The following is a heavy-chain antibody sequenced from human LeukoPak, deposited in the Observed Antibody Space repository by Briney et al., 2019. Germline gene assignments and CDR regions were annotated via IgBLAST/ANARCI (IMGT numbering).Heavy chain of an antibody. D-gene: IGHD3-22*01. CDR1: GGSFSGYY. CDR3: ASRHYYHSSGYYGHFDY. J-gene: IGHJ4*02. Sequence: SETLSLTCAVYGGSFSGYYWSWIRQPPGKGLEWIGEINHSGSTNYNPSLKSRVTISVDTSKNQFSLKLSSLTAPDTAGYYCASRHYYHSSGYYGHFDYWGQGTLVTASS. CDR2: INHSGST. V-gene: IGHV4-34*01.